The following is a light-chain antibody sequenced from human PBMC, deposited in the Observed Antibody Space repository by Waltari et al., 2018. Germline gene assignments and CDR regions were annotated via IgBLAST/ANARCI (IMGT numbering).Light chain of an antibody. CDR3: LVWHSTSDHHGV. CDR1: NIGSKS. CDR2: YDS. Sequence: YVVTQSPSVSVAPGETARTTCGGDNIGSKSVRWYQQRPGQATVLVISYDSDRPSGIPERFSGSNSGNTATLTISWVEAEDEADYYCLVWHSTSDHHGVFGGGTKLTVL. J-gene: IGLJ2*01. V-gene: IGLV3-21*04.